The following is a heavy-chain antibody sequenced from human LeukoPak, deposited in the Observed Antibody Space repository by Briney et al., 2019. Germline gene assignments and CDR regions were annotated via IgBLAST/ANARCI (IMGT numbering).Heavy chain of an antibody. J-gene: IGHJ4*02. CDR1: GYTFIGYY. Sequence: GASAKVSCKASGYTFIGYYMHWVRQAPGQGLEWMGRINPNSGGTNYAQKFQGRVAMTRDTSISTAYMELSRLNSDDTAVYYCARKYYYDTSGYYAIDYWGQGTLVTVSS. CDR2: INPNSGGT. D-gene: IGHD3-22*01. CDR3: ARKYYYDTSGYYAIDY. V-gene: IGHV1-2*06.